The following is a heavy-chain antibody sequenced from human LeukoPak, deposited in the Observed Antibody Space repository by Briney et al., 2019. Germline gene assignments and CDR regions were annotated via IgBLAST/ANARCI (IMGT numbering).Heavy chain of an antibody. CDR1: GLSFSDFY. V-gene: IGHV4-34*01. D-gene: IGHD3-10*01. J-gene: IGHJ4*02. CDR2: INNSGSN. CDR3: ARGGRHTGSFGY. Sequence: SENLSCNGSVYGLSFSDFYWIWLPPRQGKGLERIGEINNSGSNNYKPSLKSRVTMSVDTSKNQFSLKLSSVTAADTAVYYCARGGRHTGSFGYWGQGTLVTVSS.